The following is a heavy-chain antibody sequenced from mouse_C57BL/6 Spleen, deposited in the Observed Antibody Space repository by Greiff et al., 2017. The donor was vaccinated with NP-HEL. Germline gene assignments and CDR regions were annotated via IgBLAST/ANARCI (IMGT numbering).Heavy chain of an antibody. CDR2: IHPNSGST. CDR3: ARRDSSYAMDY. CDR1: GYTFTSYW. V-gene: IGHV1-64*01. D-gene: IGHD1-1*01. Sequence: QVQLQQPGAELVKPGASVKLSCKASGYTFTSYWMHWVKQRPGQGLEWIGMIHPNSGSTNYNEKFKSKATLTVDKSSSTAYLQLSSLTSEDSAVYACARRDSSYAMDYWGQGTSVTVSS. J-gene: IGHJ4*01.